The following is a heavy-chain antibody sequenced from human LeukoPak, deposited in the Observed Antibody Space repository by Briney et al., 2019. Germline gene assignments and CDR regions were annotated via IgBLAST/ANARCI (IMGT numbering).Heavy chain of an antibody. Sequence: SETLSLTCTVSGGSISSYYWSWIRQPPGKGLEWIGYIYYSGSTNYNPSLKSRVTISVDTSKNQFSLKLSSVTAADTVVYYCARAPSAKNSSPYFFDYWGQGTLVTVSS. CDR2: IYYSGST. J-gene: IGHJ4*02. V-gene: IGHV4-59*01. CDR3: ARAPSAKNSSPYFFDY. D-gene: IGHD6-6*01. CDR1: GGSISSYY.